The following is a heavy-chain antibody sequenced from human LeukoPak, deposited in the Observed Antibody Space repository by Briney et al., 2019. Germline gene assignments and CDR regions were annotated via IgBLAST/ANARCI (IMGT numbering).Heavy chain of an antibody. CDR1: GFTFSSYW. D-gene: IGHD6-13*01. CDR2: IKQDGSEK. V-gene: IGHV3-7*01. CDR3: ARDLEGIAAAGDYYYGMDV. J-gene: IGHJ6*02. Sequence: HPGGSLRLSCAASGFTFSSYWMSWVRQAPGKGLEWVANIKQDGSEKYYVDSVKGRFTISRDNAKNSLYLQMNSLRAEDTAVYYCARDLEGIAAAGDYYYGMDVWGQGTTVTVSS.